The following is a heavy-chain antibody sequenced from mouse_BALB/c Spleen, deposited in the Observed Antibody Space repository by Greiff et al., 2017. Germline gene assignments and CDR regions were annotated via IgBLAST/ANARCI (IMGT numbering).Heavy chain of an antibody. Sequence: EVMLVESGGGLVQPGGSRKLSCAASGFTFSSFGMHWVRQAPEKGLEWVAYISSGSSTIYYADTVKGRFTISRDKPKNTLFLQMTSLRSEDTAMYYCARWNYGSSYAMDYWGQGTSVTVSS. CDR2: ISSGSSTI. V-gene: IGHV5-17*02. CDR1: GFTFSSFG. CDR3: ARWNYGSSYAMDY. J-gene: IGHJ4*01. D-gene: IGHD1-1*01.